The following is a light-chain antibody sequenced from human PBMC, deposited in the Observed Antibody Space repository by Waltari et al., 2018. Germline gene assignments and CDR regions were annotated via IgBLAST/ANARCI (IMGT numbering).Light chain of an antibody. CDR1: QSVSIY. V-gene: IGKV3-11*01. CDR3: QQRANWPLT. CDR2: DAS. J-gene: IGKJ4*01. Sequence: EIVLTQSSSPLSLSSGERATLSCMASQSVSIYLVLYQQKPGQAPRLLIYDASNRATGIPARFSGSGSGTDFTLTISSLEFEDFAVYYCQQRANWPLTFGGGTKVEIK.